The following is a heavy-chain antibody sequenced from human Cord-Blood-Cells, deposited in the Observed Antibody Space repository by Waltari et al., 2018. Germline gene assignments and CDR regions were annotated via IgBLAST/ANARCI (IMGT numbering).Heavy chain of an antibody. V-gene: IGHV1-2*02. CDR1: GYTFTGYY. D-gene: IGHD4-17*01. Sequence: QVQLVQSGAEVKKPGASVKVSCKASGYTFTGYYMHWVRPAPGQGLEWMGWINPNSGGTNYAQKFQGRVTMTRDTSISTAYMELSRLRSDDTAVYYCARDRVLGATDYYYYMDVWGKGTTVTVSS. CDR2: INPNSGGT. J-gene: IGHJ6*03. CDR3: ARDRVLGATDYYYYMDV.